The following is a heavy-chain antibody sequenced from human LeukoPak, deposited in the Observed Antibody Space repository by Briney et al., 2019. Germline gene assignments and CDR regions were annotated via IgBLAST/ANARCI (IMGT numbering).Heavy chain of an antibody. J-gene: IGHJ4*02. D-gene: IGHD3-10*01. CDR3: AKVAKYYYGPETFYFFEQ. CDR1: EFPFSTYW. Sequence: GESLRLSCAASEFPFSTYWMSWVRQAPGKGLEWVANINQDGTETYYVDSVKGRFTISRDYAKNSLYLQMNSLRVEDTAVYFCAKVAKYYYGPETFYFFEQWGQGTPVTASS. V-gene: IGHV3-7*01. CDR2: INQDGTET.